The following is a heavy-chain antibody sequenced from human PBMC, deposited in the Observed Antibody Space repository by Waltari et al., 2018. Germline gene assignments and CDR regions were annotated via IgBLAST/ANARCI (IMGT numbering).Heavy chain of an antibody. CDR2: ISSSSNTI. D-gene: IGHD6-6*01. CDR3: ARGRRTYYFDY. J-gene: IGHJ4*02. Sequence: EVQLLESGGGLVQPGGSLRLSCAASGFTLSSYSMNWVRQAPGKGLEWVSYISSSSNTIYYADSVKGQFTISRDNAKNSLYLQMNSLRAEDTAVYYCARGRRTYYFDYWGQGTLVTVSS. V-gene: IGHV3-48*01. CDR1: GFTLSSYS.